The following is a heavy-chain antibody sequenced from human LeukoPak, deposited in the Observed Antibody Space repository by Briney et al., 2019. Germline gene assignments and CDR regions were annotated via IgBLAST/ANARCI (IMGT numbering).Heavy chain of an antibody. CDR1: GFTFSSYA. CDR3: AKSLIDSTTVFEY. CDR2: ISGGVGST. Sequence: GGSLRLSCAASGFTFSSYAMSWVRQAPGKGLEWVSAISGGVGSTYYADSVKGRFTISRDNSKNTLYLQMNSLRAEDTAVYYSAKSLIDSTTVFEYWGQGTLVTVSS. J-gene: IGHJ4*02. D-gene: IGHD4-4*01. V-gene: IGHV3-23*01.